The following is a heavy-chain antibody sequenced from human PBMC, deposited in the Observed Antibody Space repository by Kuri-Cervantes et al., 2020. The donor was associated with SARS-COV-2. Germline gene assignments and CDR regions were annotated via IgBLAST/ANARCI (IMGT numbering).Heavy chain of an antibody. D-gene: IGHD4-17*01. V-gene: IGHV4-59*01. J-gene: IGHJ5*02. CDR1: GCSISSYY. CDR3: ARGGYGDYLS. CDR2: IYYSGST. Sequence: SETLSLTCTVSGCSISSYYWSWIRQPPGKGLEWIGYIYYSGSTNYNPPLKSRVTISVDTSKNQFSLKLSSVTAADTAVYYCARGGYGDYLSWGQGTLVTVSS.